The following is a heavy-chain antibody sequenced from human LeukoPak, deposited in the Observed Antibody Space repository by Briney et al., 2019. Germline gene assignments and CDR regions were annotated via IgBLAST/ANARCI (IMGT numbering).Heavy chain of an antibody. J-gene: IGHJ4*02. D-gene: IGHD3-3*01. V-gene: IGHV4-39*01. CDR2: IYYSGNT. CDR1: GASLSTSPYY. CDR3: ARQTGVGLFILP. Sequence: SETLSLTCSVSGASLSTSPYYWGWIRRPPGKGLEWVGSIYYSGNTYYNPSLKSRVTISVDTSKNQFSLKLTSVTATDTAVYYCARQTGVGLFILPGGRGTLVTVSS.